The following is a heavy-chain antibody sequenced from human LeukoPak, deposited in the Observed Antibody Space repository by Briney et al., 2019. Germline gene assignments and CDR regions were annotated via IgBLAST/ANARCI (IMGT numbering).Heavy chain of an antibody. CDR3: ARSTYYYDSSGYYWPD. J-gene: IGHJ4*02. CDR1: GGSISSDGYY. CDR2: IYYSGST. D-gene: IGHD3-22*01. V-gene: IGHV4-31*03. Sequence: SQTLSLTCTVSGGSISSDGYYWSWIRQHPGKGLEWIGYIYYSGSTYYNPSLKSRVTISVDTSKNQFSLKLSSVTAADTAVYYCARSTYYYDSSGYYWPDWGQGTLVTVSS.